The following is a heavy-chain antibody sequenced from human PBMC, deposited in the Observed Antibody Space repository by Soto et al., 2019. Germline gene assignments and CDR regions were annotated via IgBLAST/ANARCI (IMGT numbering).Heavy chain of an antibody. V-gene: IGHV3-23*01. J-gene: IGHJ4*02. D-gene: IGHD4-17*01. CDR3: AKVHYGDYLFYLDY. CDR1: GFTFSSYA. Sequence: EVQLLESGGGLVQPGGSLRLSCAASGFTFSSYAMSWVRQAPGKGLEWVSAISGSTGSTYYADSVKGRFTISRDNSKNTLYLQMNSLRAEDTAVYYCAKVHYGDYLFYLDYWGQGTLVTVSS. CDR2: ISGSTGST.